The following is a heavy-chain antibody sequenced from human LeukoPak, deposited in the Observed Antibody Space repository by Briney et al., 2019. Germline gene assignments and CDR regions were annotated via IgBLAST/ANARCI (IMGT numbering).Heavy chain of an antibody. V-gene: IGHV3-30*02. J-gene: IGHJ4*02. D-gene: IGHD3-22*01. CDR2: IRYDGTNK. CDR3: AKDRVDYYYDSSGYPY. CDR1: GFTFSSYG. Sequence: QSGGSLRLSCAASGFTFSSYGMHWVRQAPGKGLEWLAFIRYDGTNKYYADSVKGRFTISRDNSRNTLYLQMNSLRAEDTAVYYCAKDRVDYYYDSSGYPYWGQGTLVTVSS.